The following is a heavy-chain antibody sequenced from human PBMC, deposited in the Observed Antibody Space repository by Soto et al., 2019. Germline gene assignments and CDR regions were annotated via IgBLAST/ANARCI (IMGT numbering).Heavy chain of an antibody. CDR2: ISGSGGST. CDR1: GFTFSSYA. V-gene: IGHV3-23*01. CDR3: AKSIGYCSGGSCYSEIYYYYGMDV. Sequence: GGSLRLSCAASGFTFSSYAMSWVRQAPGKGLEWVSAISGSGGSTYYGDSVKGRFTFSRDNSKNTLYLQMNSMRAEDTAVYYRAKSIGYCSGGSCYSEIYYYYGMDVWGQGTTVTVSS. D-gene: IGHD2-15*01. J-gene: IGHJ6*02.